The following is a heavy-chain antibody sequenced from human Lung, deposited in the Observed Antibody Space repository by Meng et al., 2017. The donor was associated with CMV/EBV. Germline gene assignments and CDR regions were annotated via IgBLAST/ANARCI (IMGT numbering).Heavy chain of an antibody. V-gene: IGHV3-30-3*01. CDR2: ISYDGSNK. J-gene: IGHJ4*02. CDR3: AKDYYWQANWNDPYYFDY. CDR1: GFTFSSYA. Sequence: GGSPRLSXAASGFTFSSYAMHWVRQAPGKGLEWVAVISYDGSNKYYADSVKGRFTISRDNSKNTLYLQMNSLRAEDTAVYYCAKDYYWQANWNDPYYFDYWGQGTLVTVSS. D-gene: IGHD1-1*01.